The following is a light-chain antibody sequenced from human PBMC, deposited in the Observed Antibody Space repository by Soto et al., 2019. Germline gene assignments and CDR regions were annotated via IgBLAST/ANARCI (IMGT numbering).Light chain of an antibody. CDR2: AAS. Sequence: DIQMTQSPSSVSASVGDRVTITCRASQSIGNWLAWFQQKPGEAPRLLIYAASSLHSGVPSRFSGSGSGTDFTLTISGLPPEDFATYYCQQGNSFPLTFGGGTKVEIK. CDR3: QQGNSFPLT. V-gene: IGKV1-12*01. CDR1: QSIGNW. J-gene: IGKJ4*01.